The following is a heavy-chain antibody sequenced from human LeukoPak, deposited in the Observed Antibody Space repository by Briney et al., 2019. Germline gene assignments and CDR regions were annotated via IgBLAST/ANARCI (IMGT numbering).Heavy chain of an antibody. J-gene: IGHJ4*02. CDR2: IYSGGNT. D-gene: IGHD6-13*01. CDR3: ARGPPIAAAGTF. Sequence: PGGSLRLSCAASGFTVSNHYMNSVRQAPGKGLEWVSVIYSGGNTYYSDSAKGRFTISRENSKNTLYLQMNSRRAEDTAVYYCARGPPIAAAGTFWGQGTLVTVSS. CDR1: GFTVSNHY. V-gene: IGHV3-53*01.